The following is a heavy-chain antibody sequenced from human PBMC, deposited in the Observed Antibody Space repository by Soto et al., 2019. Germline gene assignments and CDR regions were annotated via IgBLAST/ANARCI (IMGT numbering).Heavy chain of an antibody. CDR2: TYYSGST. D-gene: IGHD2-15*01. Sequence: PSETLSLSCTVSGGSISTYYWRWIRQPPGKGLEWIGYTYYSGSTNYNPSLKSRVTISVDTSKNHFSLKLSSVTAADTAVYYCARGTGGSYYDYRGQGTLVTVSS. CDR1: GGSISTYY. J-gene: IGHJ4*02. CDR3: ARGTGGSYYDY. V-gene: IGHV4-59*01.